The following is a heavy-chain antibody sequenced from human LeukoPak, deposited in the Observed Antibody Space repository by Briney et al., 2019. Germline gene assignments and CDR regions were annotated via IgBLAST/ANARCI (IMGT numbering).Heavy chain of an antibody. D-gene: IGHD6-13*01. V-gene: IGHV3-30-3*01. CDR1: GFTFSSYA. CDR2: ISYDGSNK. J-gene: IGHJ4*02. CDR3: AKSSSWYYFDY. Sequence: GRSLRLSCAASGFTFSSYAMHWVRQAPGKGLEWVAVISYDGSNKYYADSVKGRFTISRDNSKNTLYLQMNSLRAEDTAVYYCAKSSSWYYFDYWGQGTLVTVSS.